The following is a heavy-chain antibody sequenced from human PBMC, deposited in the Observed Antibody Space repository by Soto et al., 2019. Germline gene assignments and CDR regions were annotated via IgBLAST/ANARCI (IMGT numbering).Heavy chain of an antibody. V-gene: IGHV3-48*01. D-gene: IGHD2-15*01. CDR1: GFTFSSYS. CDR2: ISSSSSTI. J-gene: IGHJ3*02. CDR3: ARDRIAATYDAFDI. Sequence: GGSLRLSCAASGFTFSSYSMNWVRQAPGKGLEWVSYISSSSSTIYYAESVKGRFTISKDNAKNSLYLQMNSLRAEDTVVYYCARDRIAATYDAFDIWGQGTMVTVSS.